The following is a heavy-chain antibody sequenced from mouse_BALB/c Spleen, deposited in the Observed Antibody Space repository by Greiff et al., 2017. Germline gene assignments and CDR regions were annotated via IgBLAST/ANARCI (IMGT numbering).Heavy chain of an antibody. V-gene: IGHV14-3*02. J-gene: IGHJ3*01. CDR2: IDPANGNT. D-gene: IGHD2-10*02. CDR3: ARSRSITGFAY. Sequence: LVESGAELVKPGASVKLSCTASGFNIKDTYMHWVKQRPEQGLEWIGRIDPANGNTKYDPKFQGKATITADTSSNTAYLQLSSLTSEDTAVYYCARSRSITGFAYWGQGTLVTVSA. CDR1: GFNIKDTY.